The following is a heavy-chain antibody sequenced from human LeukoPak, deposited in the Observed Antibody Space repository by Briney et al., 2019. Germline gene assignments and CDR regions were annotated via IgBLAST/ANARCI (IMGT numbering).Heavy chain of an antibody. D-gene: IGHD5-18*01. V-gene: IGHV3-30-3*01. CDR2: TTSDESNK. J-gene: IGHJ4*02. Sequence: GGSLRLSCAASGFSFSSYAMHWVRQAAGKGLGGVAITTSDESNKHYADSVKGRFTISRDNSKNTLYLQMNSLRAEDTAVYYCARESGALRGYSFGLWGQGTLVTVSS. CDR3: ARESGALRGYSFGL. CDR1: GFSFSSYA.